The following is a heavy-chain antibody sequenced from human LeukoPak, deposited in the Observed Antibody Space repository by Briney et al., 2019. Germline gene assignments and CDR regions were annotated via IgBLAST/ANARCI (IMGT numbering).Heavy chain of an antibody. Sequence: PGGSLRLSCEAYGLSFRSYGMSWVRQAPGKGLEWVSGLSGSGDNTYYTDSVKGRFTISRDNSKNTLYLQMNSLRVEDTAVYYCAKCWTSDGVCLNFDHWGQGALVTVSS. V-gene: IGHV3-23*01. CDR3: AKCWTSDGVCLNFDH. D-gene: IGHD2-8*01. CDR2: LSGSGDNT. J-gene: IGHJ4*02. CDR1: GLSFRSYG.